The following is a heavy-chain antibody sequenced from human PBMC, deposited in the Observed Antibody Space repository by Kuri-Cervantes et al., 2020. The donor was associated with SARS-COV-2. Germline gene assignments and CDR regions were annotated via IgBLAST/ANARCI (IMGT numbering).Heavy chain of an antibody. CDR3: ARDTRRRSGNLPFDY. Sequence: GESLKISCAASGFTFDDYGMSWVRQAPGKGLEWVSGINWNGGSTGYADSVKGRVTISRDNAKNSLYLQMNSLRAEDTALYYCARDTRRRSGNLPFDYWGQGTLVTVSS. CDR1: GFTFDDYG. CDR2: INWNGGST. V-gene: IGHV3-20*04. J-gene: IGHJ4*02. D-gene: IGHD3-3*01.